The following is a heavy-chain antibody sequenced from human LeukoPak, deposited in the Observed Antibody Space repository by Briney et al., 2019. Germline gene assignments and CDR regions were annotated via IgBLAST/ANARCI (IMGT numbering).Heavy chain of an antibody. CDR3: RGQPSRSQYWWYFDI. V-gene: IGHV4-39*01. CDR2: IYHTRTT. D-gene: IGHD1-26*01. Sequence: SETLSLTCTVSGGSITSGTYYWDWIRPPPGKGLEWFGSIYHTRTTNYNPSLMGRATVSFDTSKNEVSLELRSVTAADTAVYYARGQPSRSQYWWYFDIWGRGTLLTVSS. CDR1: GGSITSGTYY. J-gene: IGHJ2*01.